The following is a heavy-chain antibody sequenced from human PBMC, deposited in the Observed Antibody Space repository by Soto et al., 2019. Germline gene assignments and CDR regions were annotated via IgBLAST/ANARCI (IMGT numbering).Heavy chain of an antibody. CDR3: AARYCSTTRCFHFDY. V-gene: IGHV3-64*01. J-gene: IGHJ4*02. D-gene: IGHD2-2*01. Sequence: GGSLRLSCAASGFTFSSYAMHWVRQAPGKGLEYVSAISTNGKSTYYANSVKGRFTISRDNSKNTLYLQMGSLRAEDMAVYYWAARYCSTTRCFHFDYWGRGTLVTVSS. CDR2: ISTNGKST. CDR1: GFTFSSYA.